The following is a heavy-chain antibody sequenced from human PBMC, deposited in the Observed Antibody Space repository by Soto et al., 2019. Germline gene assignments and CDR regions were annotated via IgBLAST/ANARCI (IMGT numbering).Heavy chain of an antibody. V-gene: IGHV1-69*13. CDR1: GGTFSSYA. D-gene: IGHD3-9*01. Sequence: RSSVKVSCKACGGTFSSYAFRWVRQAPGPGLGCRGGCIPIFGSANYAQKVPRRATITADESMNSAYMELSSLRSEDTAVYYCVRAVLRYLDSSLDYWGQGTLVTVSS. CDR2: CIPIFGSA. CDR3: VRAVLRYLDSSLDY. J-gene: IGHJ4*02.